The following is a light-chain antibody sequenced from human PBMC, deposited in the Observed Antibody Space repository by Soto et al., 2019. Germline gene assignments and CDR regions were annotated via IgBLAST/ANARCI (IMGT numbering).Light chain of an antibody. CDR3: HQYGSSPSYT. CDR1: QSVSSSSY. Sequence: EIVLTQSPGTLSLSPGERATLSCRASQSVSSSSYLTWYQQKPGQAPRLLIYGASSRATGIPDRFSGSGSGTDFTRTISRLEPEDFAVFYCHQYGSSPSYTFGQGIKLEIK. CDR2: GAS. V-gene: IGKV3-20*01. J-gene: IGKJ2*01.